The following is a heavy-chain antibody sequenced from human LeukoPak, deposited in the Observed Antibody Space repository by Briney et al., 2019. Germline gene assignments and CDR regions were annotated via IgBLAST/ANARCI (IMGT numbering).Heavy chain of an antibody. CDR2: INHSGST. D-gene: IGHD3-22*01. V-gene: IGHV4-34*01. J-gene: IGHJ4*02. CDR3: AREGPYYYDSSGYSHFDY. CDR1: GGSFSGYY. Sequence: AETLSLTCAVYGGSFSGYYWSWIRQPPGKGLGWIGEINHSGSTNYNPSLKSRVTISVDTSKNQFSLKLSSVTAADTAVYYCAREGPYYYDSSGYSHFDYWGQGTLVTVSS.